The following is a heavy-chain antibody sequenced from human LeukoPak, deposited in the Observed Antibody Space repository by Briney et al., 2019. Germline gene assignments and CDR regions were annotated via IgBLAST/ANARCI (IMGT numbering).Heavy chain of an antibody. D-gene: IGHD3-10*01. CDR3: AARVRGAYLLYFDY. CDR2: FDPEDGET. CDR1: GYTLTELS. V-gene: IGHV1-24*01. Sequence: ASVKVSCKVSGYTLTELSMHWVRQAPGKGLEWMGGFDPEDGETIYAQKFQGRVTMTEDTSTDTAYMELSSLRSEDTVVYYCAARVRGAYLLYFDYWGQGTLVTVSS. J-gene: IGHJ4*02.